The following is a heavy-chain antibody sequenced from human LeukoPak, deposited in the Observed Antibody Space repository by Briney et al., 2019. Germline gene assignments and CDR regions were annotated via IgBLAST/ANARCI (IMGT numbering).Heavy chain of an antibody. CDR2: IIPILGIA. Sequence: SVKVSCKASGGTFSSYAISWVRQAPGQGLEWMGRIIPILGIANYAQKFQGRVTITADKSTSTAYMELSNLRSEDTAVYYCARDTYQGIPAAGNFDYWGQGTLVTVSS. V-gene: IGHV1-69*04. J-gene: IGHJ4*02. CDR1: GGTFSSYA. D-gene: IGHD6-13*01. CDR3: ARDTYQGIPAAGNFDY.